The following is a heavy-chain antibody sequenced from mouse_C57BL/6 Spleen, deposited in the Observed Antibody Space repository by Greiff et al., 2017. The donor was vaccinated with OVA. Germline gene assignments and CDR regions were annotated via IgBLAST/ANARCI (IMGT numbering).Heavy chain of an antibody. J-gene: IGHJ1*03. Sequence: QVQLKQPGAELVRPGSSVKLSCKASGYTFTSYWMHWVKQRPIQGLEWIGNIDPSDSETHYNQKFKDKATLTVDKSSSTAYMQLSSLTSEDSAVYYCARGGIHWYFDVWGTGTTVTVSS. CDR1: GYTFTSYW. CDR3: ARGGIHWYFDV. CDR2: IDPSDSET. V-gene: IGHV1-52*01.